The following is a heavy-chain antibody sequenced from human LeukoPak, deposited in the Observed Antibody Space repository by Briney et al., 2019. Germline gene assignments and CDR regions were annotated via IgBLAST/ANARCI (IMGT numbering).Heavy chain of an antibody. Sequence: VASVKVSCKTSDYMFINYGISWVRQAPGQGLEWMGRIIPVLDTANFPPNVLRVTITADKSTSTTYLDLYGLRYDDRAIYYCPRRSGHVDDAFDMWGRGTVLTVSS. V-gene: IGHV1-69*04. CDR2: IIPVLDTA. CDR1: DYMFINYG. J-gene: IGHJ3*02. D-gene: IGHD3-3*01. CDR3: PRRSGHVDDAFDM.